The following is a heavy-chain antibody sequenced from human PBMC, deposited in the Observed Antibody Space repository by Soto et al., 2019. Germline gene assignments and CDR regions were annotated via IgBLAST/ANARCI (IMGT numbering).Heavy chain of an antibody. D-gene: IGHD6-19*01. V-gene: IGHV1-69*13. CDR2: IIPIFGTA. J-gene: IGHJ3*02. CDR1: EDTFSSYA. Sequence: SLKVSCKASEDTFSSYAISWVRQAPGQGLEWMGGIIPIFGTANYAQKFQGRVTITADESTSTAYMELSSLRSEDTAVYYCAAVAGTTRGAFDIWGQGTMVTVSS. CDR3: AAVAGTTRGAFDI.